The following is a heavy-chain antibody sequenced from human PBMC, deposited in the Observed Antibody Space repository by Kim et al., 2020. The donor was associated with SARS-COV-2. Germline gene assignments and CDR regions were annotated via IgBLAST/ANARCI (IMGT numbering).Heavy chain of an antibody. V-gene: IGHV3-74*01. CDR2: VDGDGTRT. D-gene: IGHD6-13*01. CDR3: TRGGAAGTFDY. CDR1: GFTFTTHW. J-gene: IGHJ4*01. Sequence: GGSLRLSCAASGFTFTTHWMHWVRQAPGKGLVWVSHVDGDGTRTTYADSVKGRFTVSRDNAKNTLYLQMNGLSAEDTAIYYCTRGGAAGTFDYWGHGTLVTVSS.